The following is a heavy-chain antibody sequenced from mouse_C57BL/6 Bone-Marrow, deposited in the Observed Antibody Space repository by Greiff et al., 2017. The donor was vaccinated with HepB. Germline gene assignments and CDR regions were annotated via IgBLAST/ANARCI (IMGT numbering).Heavy chain of an antibody. V-gene: IGHV1-55*01. J-gene: IGHJ4*01. CDR2: IYPGSGST. CDR3: AGSSYGYYAMDY. CDR1: GYTFTSYW. Sequence: QVQLQQPGAELVKPGASGKRSCKASGYTFTSYWITWVKQRPGQGLEWIGDIYPGSGSTNYNEKFKSKATLTVDTSSSTAYMQLSSLTSEDSAVYYCAGSSYGYYAMDYWGQGTSVTVSS. D-gene: IGHD1-1*01.